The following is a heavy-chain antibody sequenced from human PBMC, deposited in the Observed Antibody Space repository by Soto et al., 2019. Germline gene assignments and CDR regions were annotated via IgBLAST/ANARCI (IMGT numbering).Heavy chain of an antibody. V-gene: IGHV2-5*02. D-gene: IGHD2-15*01. CDR2: IYWDDDK. CDR1: GFSLSTTGVA. J-gene: IGHJ4*02. CDR3: AHRVDYRGSWNTGYFDY. Sequence: QITLKESGPTLVKPTQTLTLTCSFSGFSLSTTGVAVGWIRQPPGKALECLVLIYWDDDKRYSPSLKSRLTINRNTSKNQVVLTMTDMDPVDTATYYCAHRVDYRGSWNTGYFDYWGQGTLFTVSS.